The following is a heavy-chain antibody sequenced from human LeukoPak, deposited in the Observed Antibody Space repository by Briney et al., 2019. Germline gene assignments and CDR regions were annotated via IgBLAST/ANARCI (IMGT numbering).Heavy chain of an antibody. CDR2: INPNSGGT. V-gene: IGHV1-2*02. D-gene: IGHD1-26*01. Sequence: ASVKVSCKASGYTFTGYYMHWVRQAPGQGLEWMGWINPNSGGTNYAQKFQGRVTMTRDTSISTAYMELSRLRSDDAAVYYCARDRGLIVEYAFDIWGQGTMVTVSS. CDR1: GYTFTGYY. CDR3: ARDRGLIVEYAFDI. J-gene: IGHJ3*02.